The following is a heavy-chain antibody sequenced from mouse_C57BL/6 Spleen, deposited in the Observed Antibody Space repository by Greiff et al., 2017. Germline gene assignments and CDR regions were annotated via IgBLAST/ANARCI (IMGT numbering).Heavy chain of an antibody. D-gene: IGHD1-1*01. CDR3: ARGCYCRSSYNFDD. CDR1: GYTFTSYW. V-gene: IGHV1-62-3*01. J-gene: IGHJ2*01. CDR2: IDPNSGDT. Sequence: QVQLQQPGAELVRPGASVKLSCKASGYTFTSYWMHWVKQRPGRGLEWIGNIDPNSGDTKYNQKFKDKATLTVDKPSSTAYMQLSSLTSEDSAVYYCARGCYCRSSYNFDDWGKGTTLTVSS.